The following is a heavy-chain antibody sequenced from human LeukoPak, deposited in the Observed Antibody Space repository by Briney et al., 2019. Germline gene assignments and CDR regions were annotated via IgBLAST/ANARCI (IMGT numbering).Heavy chain of an antibody. CDR2: IIPILGIA. CDR3: ARDIAAAGTHFDY. V-gene: IGHV1-69*04. CDR1: GYTFTGYY. J-gene: IGHJ4*02. Sequence: SVKVSCQASGYTFTGYYIHWVRQAPGQGLEWMGRIIPILGIANYAQKFQGRVTITADKSTSTAYMELSSLRSEDTAVYYCARDIAAAGTHFDYWGQGILVTVSS. D-gene: IGHD6-13*01.